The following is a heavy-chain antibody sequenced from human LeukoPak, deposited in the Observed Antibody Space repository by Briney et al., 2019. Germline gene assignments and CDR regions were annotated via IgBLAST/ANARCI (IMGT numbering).Heavy chain of an antibody. J-gene: IGHJ4*02. V-gene: IGHV4-38-2*01. Sequence: TSETLSLTCAVSGYSIRSGDYWGWIRPSPGKGLEWIGSIYHSGRTHYNPSLKSRVTISVDTSKNQFSLMLSSVTAADTAVYYCARNRSVTTTPGFDHWGQGTLVTVSS. CDR1: GYSIRSGDY. CDR3: ARNRSVTTTPGFDH. D-gene: IGHD4-17*01. CDR2: IYHSGRT.